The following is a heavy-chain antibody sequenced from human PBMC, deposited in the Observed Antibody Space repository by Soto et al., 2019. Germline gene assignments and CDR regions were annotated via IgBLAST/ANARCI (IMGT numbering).Heavy chain of an antibody. CDR2: VSYDGSNK. CDR1: GFTFSDYA. Sequence: GGSLRLSCVVSGFTFSDYAMHWVRQGPGKGLEWVAVVSYDGSNKYYADSVKGRFTISRDNSNNTLYLQMNSLRAEDTAVYYCASSVAGYYYYYGMAVWGKGPTVTVS. D-gene: IGHD6-19*01. CDR3: ASSVAGYYYYYGMAV. J-gene: IGHJ6*04. V-gene: IGHV3-30-3*01.